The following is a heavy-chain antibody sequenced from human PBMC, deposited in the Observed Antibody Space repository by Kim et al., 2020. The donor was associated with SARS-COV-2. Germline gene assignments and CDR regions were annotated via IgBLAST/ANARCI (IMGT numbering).Heavy chain of an antibody. J-gene: IGHJ4*02. V-gene: IGHV3-23*01. Sequence: YYADSVKGRFTISRDNSKNTLYLQMNSLRAEDTAVYYCAKDPQQLTNDYWGQGTLVTVSS. D-gene: IGHD6-13*01. CDR3: AKDPQQLTNDY.